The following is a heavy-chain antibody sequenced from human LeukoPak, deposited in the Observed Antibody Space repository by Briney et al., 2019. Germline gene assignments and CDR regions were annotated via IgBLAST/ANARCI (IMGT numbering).Heavy chain of an antibody. D-gene: IGHD6-13*01. J-gene: IGHJ4*02. CDR2: IDIAGNA. Sequence: GGSLRLSCAASEFTFSSYDMHWVRQATGKGLEWVSTIDIAGNAWYPDSVKGRFTISRENAKNSLNLQMNSLRVGDTAVYYCARAKMPGIQTAGRVNYFDSWGQGTLVTVSS. V-gene: IGHV3-13*01. CDR1: EFTFSSYD. CDR3: ARAKMPGIQTAGRVNYFDS.